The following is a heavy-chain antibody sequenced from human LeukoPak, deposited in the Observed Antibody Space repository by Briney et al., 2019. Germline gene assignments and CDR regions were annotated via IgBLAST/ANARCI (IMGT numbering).Heavy chain of an antibody. J-gene: IGHJ4*02. CDR3: ARSSGTYHFDY. CDR2: ISSSGTTI. CDR1: GLTLSSYE. Sequence: PGGSLRLSCAASGLTLSSYEMNWVRQAPGKGLQWVSYISSSGTTIYYADSVKGRFTISRDNAKNSLFLQVNSLRAEDTAVYYCARSSGTYHFDYWGQGTLVTVSS. D-gene: IGHD1-26*01. V-gene: IGHV3-48*03.